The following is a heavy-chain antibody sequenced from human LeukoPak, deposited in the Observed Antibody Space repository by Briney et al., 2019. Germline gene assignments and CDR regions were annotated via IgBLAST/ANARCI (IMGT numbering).Heavy chain of an antibody. Sequence: PSETLSLTCTVSGDSISNYYWSWIRQPPGKGLEWIGYIYYSGSTNYNPSLKSRVTISVDTSKNQFSLKLSSVTAADTAVYYCARVSRSTVVTPEYYFDYWGQGTLVTVSS. D-gene: IGHD4-23*01. CDR3: ARVSRSTVVTPEYYFDY. J-gene: IGHJ4*02. CDR2: IYYSGST. V-gene: IGHV4-59*01. CDR1: GDSISNYY.